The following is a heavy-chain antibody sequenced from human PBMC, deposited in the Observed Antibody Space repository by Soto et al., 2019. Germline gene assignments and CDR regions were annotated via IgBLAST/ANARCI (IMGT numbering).Heavy chain of an antibody. D-gene: IGHD3-10*01. CDR2: IRNYNGNT. J-gene: IGHJ4*02. Sequence: QVQLVQSGTEMKKPGASVKVSCKASGYTFTAYGINWVRQAPGQGLEWMGWIRNYNGNTNYAQRLQGRVTMTTDTSTTTAYMELRSLRSDDTAVYYCARTHGELRGSGSNEYWGQGTLVTVSS. CDR3: ARTHGELRGSGSNEY. V-gene: IGHV1-18*01. CDR1: GYTFTAYG.